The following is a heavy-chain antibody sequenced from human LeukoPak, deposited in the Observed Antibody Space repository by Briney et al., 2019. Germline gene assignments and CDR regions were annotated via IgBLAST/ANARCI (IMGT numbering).Heavy chain of an antibody. V-gene: IGHV1-18*01. J-gene: IGHJ4*02. Sequence: ASVKVSCKASGYTFTRYAITWVRQAPGQGLEWMGWISTYNGDTNYAQQLQGRVTMTTDTSTSTAYMELRSLRSDDTAVYYCARDGSELRYFDRYFDYWGQGTLVTVSS. CDR3: ARDGSELRYFDRYFDY. CDR2: ISTYNGDT. CDR1: GYTFTRYA. D-gene: IGHD3-9*01.